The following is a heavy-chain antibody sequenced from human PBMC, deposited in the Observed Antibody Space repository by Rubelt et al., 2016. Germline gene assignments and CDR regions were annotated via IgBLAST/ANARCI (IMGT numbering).Heavy chain of an antibody. Sequence: GSGGSTFYADSVKGRFTISRDNSKNTLYLQMNSLRAEDTAVYYCAKDNGGYDPYYFDYWGQGTLVTVSS. V-gene: IGHV3-23*01. CDR3: AKDNGGYDPYYFDY. CDR2: GSGGST. J-gene: IGHJ4*02. D-gene: IGHD5-12*01.